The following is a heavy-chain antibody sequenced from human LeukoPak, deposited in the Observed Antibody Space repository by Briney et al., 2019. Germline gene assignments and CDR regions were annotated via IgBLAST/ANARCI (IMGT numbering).Heavy chain of an antibody. CDR2: IYTSGTT. D-gene: IGHD1-1*01. Sequence: PSETLSLTCTVSGGSISSYYWSWIRQPAGKGLELIGRIYTSGTTNYNPSLKSRVTMSVDTSKNQFSLKLSSMTAADTAVYYCARAPTGTGGWNWFDPWGQGTLVTVSS. CDR3: ARAPTGTGGWNWFDP. J-gene: IGHJ5*01. V-gene: IGHV4-4*07. CDR1: GGSISSYY.